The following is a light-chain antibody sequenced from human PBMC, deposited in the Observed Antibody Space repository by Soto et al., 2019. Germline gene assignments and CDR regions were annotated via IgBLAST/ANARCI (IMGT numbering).Light chain of an antibody. Sequence: DIQMTQSPSSLSASLGDRVTVTCRASQSIRTYLNWFQQRPGKAPKLLIYGAYTLQNGVPSRFSGSGSETDFTLTISSLQPEDFATYYCQQGNGFPRTFGQGTKVDIK. CDR2: GAY. J-gene: IGKJ1*01. V-gene: IGKV1-39*01. CDR3: QQGNGFPRT. CDR1: QSIRTY.